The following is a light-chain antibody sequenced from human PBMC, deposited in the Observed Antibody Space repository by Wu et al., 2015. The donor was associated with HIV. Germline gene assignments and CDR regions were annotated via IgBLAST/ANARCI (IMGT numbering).Light chain of an antibody. Sequence: DIQMTQSPATLSASVGDRVTITCRASQTISNWLAWYQQKPGKDPKLLIYKASSLQSGVPSRFSGSGFGTEFTLTISSLQPDDFATYYCQQYHSYSTFGQGTKVEIK. CDR1: QTISNW. V-gene: IGKV1-5*03. CDR3: QQYHSYST. J-gene: IGKJ1*01. CDR2: KAS.